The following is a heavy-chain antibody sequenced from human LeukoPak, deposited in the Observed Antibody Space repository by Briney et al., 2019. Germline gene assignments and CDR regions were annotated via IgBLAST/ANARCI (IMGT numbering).Heavy chain of an antibody. Sequence: SETLSLTCTVSGGSISSSSYYWGWIRQPPGKGLEWIGSIYYSGSTYYNPSLKSRVTISVDTSKNQFSLELSSVTAADTAVYYCARHPFVVVPAARFDPWGQGTLVTVSS. D-gene: IGHD2-2*01. V-gene: IGHV4-39*01. CDR3: ARHPFVVVPAARFDP. J-gene: IGHJ5*02. CDR2: IYYSGST. CDR1: GGSISSSSYY.